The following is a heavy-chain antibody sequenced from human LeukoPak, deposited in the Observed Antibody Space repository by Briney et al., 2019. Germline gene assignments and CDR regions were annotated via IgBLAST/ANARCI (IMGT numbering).Heavy chain of an antibody. Sequence: GGSLRLSCAASGFTFSDYYMSWIRQAPGKGLEWVSYISSSGSTIYYADSVKGRLTISRDNAKNSLYLQMNSLRAEDTAVYYCARDQAAAGTIWFDPWGQGTLVTVSS. D-gene: IGHD6-13*01. V-gene: IGHV3-11*04. J-gene: IGHJ5*02. CDR3: ARDQAAAGTIWFDP. CDR2: ISSSGSTI. CDR1: GFTFSDYY.